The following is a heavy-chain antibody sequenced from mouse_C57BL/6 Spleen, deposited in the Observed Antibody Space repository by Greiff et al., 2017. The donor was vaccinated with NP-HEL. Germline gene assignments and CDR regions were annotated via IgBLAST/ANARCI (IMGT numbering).Heavy chain of an antibody. CDR3: ARNYGSSYWYFDV. CDR1: GYTFTSYT. CDR2: INPSSGYT. V-gene: IGHV1-4*01. D-gene: IGHD1-1*01. J-gene: IGHJ1*03. Sequence: VQLVESGAELARPGASVKMSCKASGYTFTSYTMHWAKQRPGQGLEWIGYINPSSGYTKYNQKFKDKATLTADKSSSTAYMQLSSLTSEDSAVYYCARNYGSSYWYFDVWGTGTTVTVSS.